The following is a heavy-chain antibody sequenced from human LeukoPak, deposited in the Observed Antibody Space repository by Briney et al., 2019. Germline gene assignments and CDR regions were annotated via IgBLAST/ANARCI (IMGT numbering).Heavy chain of an antibody. CDR2: INHSGST. D-gene: IGHD6-6*01. Sequence: SGTLSLTCAVYGGSFSGYYWSWIRQPPGKGLEWIGEINHSGSTNYNPSLKSRVTISVDTSKNQFSLKLSSVTAADTAVYYCARPKVGSSSRGSFDYWGQGTLVTVSS. J-gene: IGHJ4*02. CDR3: ARPKVGSSSRGSFDY. CDR1: GGSFSGYY. V-gene: IGHV4-34*01.